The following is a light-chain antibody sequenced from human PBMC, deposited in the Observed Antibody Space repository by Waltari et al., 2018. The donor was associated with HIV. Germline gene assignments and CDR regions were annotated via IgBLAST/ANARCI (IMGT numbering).Light chain of an antibody. J-gene: IGKJ2*02. CDR2: WAS. Sequence: DIVLTQSPDSLAVSLGERATINCKASHSVLFSTNNANYLAWYQQKPGHPPQLLITWASARKSGVPDRFSGSGSGTDFSLTITNLQADDVALYYCQQYYDHPRTFGQGTKLEI. CDR3: QQYYDHPRT. V-gene: IGKV4-1*01. CDR1: HSVLFSTNNANY.